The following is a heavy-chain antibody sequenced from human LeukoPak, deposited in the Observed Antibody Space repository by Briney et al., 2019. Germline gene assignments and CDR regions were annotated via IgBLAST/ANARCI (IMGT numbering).Heavy chain of an antibody. Sequence: PGRSLRLSCAASGFTFSSYGMHWVRQAPGKGLEWVAVISYDGSNKYYADSVKGRFTISRDNSKNTLYLQMDSLRAEDTAVYYCAKDYGSGSYFCWGQGTLVTVSS. V-gene: IGHV3-30*18. CDR1: GFTFSSYG. J-gene: IGHJ4*02. CDR3: AKDYGSGSYFC. D-gene: IGHD3-10*01. CDR2: ISYDGSNK.